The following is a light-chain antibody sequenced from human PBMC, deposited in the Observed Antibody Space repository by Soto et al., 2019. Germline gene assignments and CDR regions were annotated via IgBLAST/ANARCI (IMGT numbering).Light chain of an antibody. CDR1: QSISSTY. Sequence: EIVLTQSPGTLSLSPGERATLSCRASQSISSTYLAWYQHQPGQAPRLLIYDTSTRATAIPDRFSGSGSGTDFTLTISRMEPEDFAVYYCQQYGSSPWTFGPGTNVHIK. CDR2: DTS. V-gene: IGKV3-20*01. CDR3: QQYGSSPWT. J-gene: IGKJ3*01.